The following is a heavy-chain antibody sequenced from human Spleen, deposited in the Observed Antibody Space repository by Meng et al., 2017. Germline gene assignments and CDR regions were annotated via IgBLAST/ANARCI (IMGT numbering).Heavy chain of an antibody. Sequence: ASVKVSCKASGYTLTDYYIHWVRQAPGQGLEWMGRINPNSGATNYAQKFQGRVTMSGDTSITTAYLDLSRRRSGETAVYYCGREEGVGATPRGYNWFDPWGQGTLVTVSS. CDR2: INPNSGAT. J-gene: IGHJ5*02. D-gene: IGHD1-26*01. CDR1: GYTLTDYY. CDR3: GREEGVGATPRGYNWFDP. V-gene: IGHV1-2*06.